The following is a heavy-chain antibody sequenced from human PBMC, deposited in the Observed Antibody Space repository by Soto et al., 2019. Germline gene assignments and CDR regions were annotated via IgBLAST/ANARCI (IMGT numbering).Heavy chain of an antibody. J-gene: IGHJ5*02. Sequence: SETLSLSCTFSGGSISAYYWSWIRQPPGKGLEWIGHIYYSGSTNYSPSLKSRVSISIDTSKRQFSLKLSSVTAADTAVYYCARHTRNQFDPWGQGTLVTVSS. V-gene: IGHV4-59*08. CDR1: GGSISAYY. CDR2: IYYSGST. CDR3: ARHTRNQFDP.